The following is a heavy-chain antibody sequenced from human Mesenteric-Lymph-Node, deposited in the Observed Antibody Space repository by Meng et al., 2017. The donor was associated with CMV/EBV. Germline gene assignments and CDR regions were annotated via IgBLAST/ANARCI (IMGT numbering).Heavy chain of an antibody. D-gene: IGHD3-10*01. J-gene: IGHJ4*02. Sequence: GSTRSRGSYGWGIRHPGGRVVEWRGSNYYSGNTYYNPALKSRVTISVDTFKNQCSLKINTLNAADTAVYYCARHLGLYCYGSGRFDYWGQGTLVTVSS. CDR2: NYYSGNT. CDR3: ARHLGLYCYGSGRFDY. CDR1: GSTRSRGSY. V-gene: IGHV4-39*01.